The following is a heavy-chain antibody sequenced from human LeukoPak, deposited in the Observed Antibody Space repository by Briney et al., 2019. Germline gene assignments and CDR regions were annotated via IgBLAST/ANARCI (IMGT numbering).Heavy chain of an antibody. CDR2: IYSGGST. D-gene: IGHD2-15*01. CDR1: GLTFSSHW. V-gene: IGHV3-53*01. CDR3: AREGYCSGGSCSGKDY. J-gene: IGHJ4*02. Sequence: GGSLRLSCAASGLTFSSHWMHWVRQAPGKGLEWVSVIYSGGSTYYADSVKGRFTISRDNSKNTLYLQMNSLRAEDTAVYYCAREGYCSGGSCSGKDYWGQGTLVTVSS.